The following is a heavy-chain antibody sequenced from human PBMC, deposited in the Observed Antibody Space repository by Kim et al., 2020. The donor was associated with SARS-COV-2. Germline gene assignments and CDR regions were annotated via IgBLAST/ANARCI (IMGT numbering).Heavy chain of an antibody. V-gene: IGHV3-48*01. D-gene: IGHD6-6*01. CDR2: ISSRSTAI. J-gene: IGHJ2*01. CDR1: GFTFGNYN. Sequence: GGSLRLSCAASGFTFGNYNFNWVRQAPGKGLEWISFISSRSTAIYYAGSVKGRFTVSRDNAKNLLSLHMNSLRGEDTAVYFCARDMAATEYSSSWY. CDR3: ARDMAATEYSSSWY.